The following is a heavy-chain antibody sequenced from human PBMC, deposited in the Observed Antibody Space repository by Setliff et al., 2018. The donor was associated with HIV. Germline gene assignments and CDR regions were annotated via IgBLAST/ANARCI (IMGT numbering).Heavy chain of an antibody. D-gene: IGHD5-12*01. CDR3: ARGDGYRANDAYYDTGMDV. CDR2: IYNSGYS. J-gene: IGHJ6*02. Sequence: SETLSLTCKVSGAPISSYYWNWIRQPPGKGLEWIGYIYNSGYSNSKPSLKSRVTISLDTSKNQFSLKLSFVTAADTAVYYCARGDGYRANDAYYDTGMDVWGQGITVTVSS. CDR1: GAPISSYY. V-gene: IGHV4-59*01.